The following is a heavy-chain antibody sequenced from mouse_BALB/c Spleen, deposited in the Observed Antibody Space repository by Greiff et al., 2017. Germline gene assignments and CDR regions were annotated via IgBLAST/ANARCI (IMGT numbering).Heavy chain of an antibody. V-gene: IGHV1-67*01. J-gene: IGHJ4*01. CDR1: GYTFTDYA. CDR3: ARKTTVHYAMDY. Sequence: ESGPELVRPGESVKISCKGSGYTFTDYAMHWVKQSHAKSLEWIGVISIYYDNTNYNQKFKGKATMTVDKSSSTAYMELARLTSEDSAIYYCARKTTVHYAMDYWGQGTSVTVSS. CDR2: ISIYYDNT. D-gene: IGHD1-1*01.